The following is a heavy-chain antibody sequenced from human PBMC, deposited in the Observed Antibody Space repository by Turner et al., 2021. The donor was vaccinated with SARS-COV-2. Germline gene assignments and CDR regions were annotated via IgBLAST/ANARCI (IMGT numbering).Heavy chain of an antibody. CDR3: ARANYDSSGYYCYFDY. V-gene: IGHV3-13*04. J-gene: IGHJ4*02. Sequence: EVQRVEAGGGLVKPGGSLRLAWSCSGFTFSSYDMHWCPQATGIGLEWVSVIGTAGDTYYPGSVKGRFTISRENAKNSLYLQMNTLRAGDTAVYYCARANYDSSGYYCYFDYWGQGTLVTVSS. CDR2: IGTAGDT. D-gene: IGHD3-22*01. CDR1: GFTFSSYD.